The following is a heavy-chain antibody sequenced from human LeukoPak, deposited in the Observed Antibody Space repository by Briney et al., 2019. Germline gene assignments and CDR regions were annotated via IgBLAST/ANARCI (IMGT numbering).Heavy chain of an antibody. J-gene: IGHJ2*01. Sequence: GASVKVSCKASGYTFTSYDINWVRQATGQGLEWMGWMNPNSGNTGYAQKFQGRVTMTRNTSISTAYMELSSLRSEDTAVYYCARARVDGDYGHYWYFDLWGRGTLVTVSS. D-gene: IGHD4-17*01. V-gene: IGHV1-8*01. CDR3: ARARVDGDYGHYWYFDL. CDR2: MNPNSGNT. CDR1: GYTFTSYD.